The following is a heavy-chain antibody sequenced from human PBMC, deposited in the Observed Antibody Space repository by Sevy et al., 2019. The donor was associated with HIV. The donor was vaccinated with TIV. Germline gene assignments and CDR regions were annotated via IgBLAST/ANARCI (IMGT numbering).Heavy chain of an antibody. D-gene: IGHD6-19*01. CDR1: GFTFSSYG. CDR2: IWYDGSNK. CDR3: ALDSSGVFDY. Sequence: GGSLRLSCAASGFTFSSYGMHWVRQAPGKGLEWVAVIWYDGSNKYYADSVKGRFTISRDNSKNKLYLQMNSLRAEDTAVYYCALDSSGVFDYWGQGTLVTVSS. J-gene: IGHJ4*02. V-gene: IGHV3-33*01.